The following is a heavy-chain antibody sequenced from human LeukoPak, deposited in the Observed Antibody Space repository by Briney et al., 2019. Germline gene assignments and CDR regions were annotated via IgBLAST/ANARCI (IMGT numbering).Heavy chain of an antibody. Sequence: GGSLRLSCAASGFTFSDYYMSWIRQAPGKGLEWVSYISSSGSTIYYADSVKGRFTISRDNAKNSLYLQMYSLRAEDTAVYYCARVEYCYGSRRYYYGMDVWGQGTTVTVSS. CDR2: ISSSGSTI. CDR1: GFTFSDYY. D-gene: IGHD5-18*01. J-gene: IGHJ6*02. V-gene: IGHV3-11*01. CDR3: ARVEYCYGSRRYYYGMDV.